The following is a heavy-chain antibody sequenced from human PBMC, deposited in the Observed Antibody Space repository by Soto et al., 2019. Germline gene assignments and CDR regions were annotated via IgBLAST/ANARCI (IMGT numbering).Heavy chain of an antibody. CDR3: AKGDGRRYTSSSVSYGMDV. CDR1: GSTFSSYG. Sequence: QVQLAESGGGVVQPGRSLRLSCAASGSTFSSYGMHWVRQAPGKGLEWVAVISYDGSNKYYADSVKGRFTISRDNSKYTLYLQMNSLRADDTAVYYCAKGDGRRYTSSSVSYGMDVWGQGTTVTVSS. D-gene: IGHD6-6*01. J-gene: IGHJ6*02. V-gene: IGHV3-30*18. CDR2: ISYDGSNK.